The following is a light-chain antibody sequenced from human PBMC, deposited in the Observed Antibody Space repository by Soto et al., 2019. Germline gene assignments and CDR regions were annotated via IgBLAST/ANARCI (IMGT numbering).Light chain of an antibody. CDR2: GTS. V-gene: IGKV3-20*01. Sequence: EIVLTQSPGTLSLSPGERATLSCGASQSVDSRYLAWYRQKPGQAPRLLIFGTSNRAAGIPDRFIGGGSGTDFTLTISRLEPEDFAVYFCQQYGSSPLTFGGGTKVEIK. CDR1: QSVDSRY. J-gene: IGKJ4*01. CDR3: QQYGSSPLT.